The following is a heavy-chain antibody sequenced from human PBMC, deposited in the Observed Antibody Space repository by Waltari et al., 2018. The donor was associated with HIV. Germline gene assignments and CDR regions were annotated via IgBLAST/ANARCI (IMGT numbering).Heavy chain of an antibody. J-gene: IGHJ4*02. V-gene: IGHV4-4*07. CDR3: ARANAYYYGSGSSPPFDY. Sequence: QVQLQESGPGLVKPSETLSLTCTVSGGSISTYYWSWLRQPAGKGLEWIGRIYTSGRPKYTPSLKSRVTISIDTSKNQFSLKLSSGTAADTAVYYCARANAYYYGSGSSPPFDYWGQGTLVTVSS. D-gene: IGHD3-10*01. CDR1: GGSISTYY. CDR2: IYTSGRP.